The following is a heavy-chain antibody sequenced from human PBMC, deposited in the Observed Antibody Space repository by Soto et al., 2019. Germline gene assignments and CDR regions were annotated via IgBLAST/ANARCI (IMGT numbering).Heavy chain of an antibody. CDR2: IIPIFGTA. V-gene: IGHV1-69*01. Sequence: SVKVSCKASGVAYSSFAISWARQAPGQGMEWRGGIIPIFGTANYEQKFQGRVTITADESTSTAYMELSSLRSEDTAVYYCARVKYYYDSSGPFLNWFDPWGQGTLVTVSS. CDR1: GVAYSSFA. J-gene: IGHJ5*02. D-gene: IGHD3-22*01. CDR3: ARVKYYYDSSGPFLNWFDP.